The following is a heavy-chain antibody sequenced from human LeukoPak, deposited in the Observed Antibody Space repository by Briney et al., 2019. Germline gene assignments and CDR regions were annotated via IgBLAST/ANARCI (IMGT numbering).Heavy chain of an antibody. J-gene: IGHJ4*02. Sequence: SETLSLTCTVSGGSISTSNYYWGWIRQPPGKGLEWIGNIFYSGSTYYSPSLKGRVTISLDTSRNQFSLKLSSVTAADTAVYYCARHRQRKYYYGSGRVLDYFDYWGQGTLVTVSS. CDR3: ARHRQRKYYYGSGRVLDYFDY. CDR1: GGSISTSNYY. CDR2: IFYSGST. D-gene: IGHD3-10*01. V-gene: IGHV4-39*01.